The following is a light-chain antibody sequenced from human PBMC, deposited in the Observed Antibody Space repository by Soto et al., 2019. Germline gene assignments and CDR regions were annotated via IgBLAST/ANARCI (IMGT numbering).Light chain of an antibody. CDR2: AAS. J-gene: IGKJ4*01. Sequence: DLQMTQSPSSLSASVGHRVRITCRASQSISSYLNWYQQKPGKAPKLLIYAASTLQSGVPSRFSGSGSGTEFTLTISSLQPEDFATYYCQQFRTYPLTFGGGTKVDIK. V-gene: IGKV1-9*01. CDR3: QQFRTYPLT. CDR1: QSISSY.